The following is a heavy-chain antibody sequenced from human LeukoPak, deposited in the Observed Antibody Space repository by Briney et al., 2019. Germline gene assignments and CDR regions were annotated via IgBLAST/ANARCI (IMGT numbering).Heavy chain of an antibody. J-gene: IGHJ4*02. Sequence: PSETLSLTCNVSGGSISSDSYYWAWIRQPPGKGLEWIASIYYSGSTYYNPSLKSRVTISVDTSTNQFSLKLSSVTAADTAVYYCASLAVAGLSEGYWGQGTLVIVSS. D-gene: IGHD6-19*01. CDR2: IYYSGST. CDR3: ASLAVAGLSEGY. V-gene: IGHV4-39*01. CDR1: GGSISSDSYY.